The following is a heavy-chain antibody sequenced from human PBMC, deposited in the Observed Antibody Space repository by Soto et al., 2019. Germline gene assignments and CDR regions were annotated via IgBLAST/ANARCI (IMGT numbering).Heavy chain of an antibody. CDR3: ARDCPHITIFGYGEY. D-gene: IGHD3-3*01. V-gene: IGHV3-30-3*01. J-gene: IGHJ4*02. Sequence: GGSLRLSCAASGFTFGAYVMHWVRQAPGKGLEWVAHISYDGNNKYYADSVKGRFTISRDNFKNTLYLQMSSLRTDDTAVYYCARDCPHITIFGYGEYWGQGNLVTVSS. CDR2: ISYDGNNK. CDR1: GFTFGAYV.